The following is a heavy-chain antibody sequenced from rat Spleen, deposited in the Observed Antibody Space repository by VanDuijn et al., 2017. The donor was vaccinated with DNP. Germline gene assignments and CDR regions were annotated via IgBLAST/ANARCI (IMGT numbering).Heavy chain of an antibody. CDR3: AIANGDY. J-gene: IGHJ2*01. Sequence: EVQLVESGGDLVQPGRSLKVSCVVSGFTFSDYNMAWVRQAPKKGLEWVASINTDGSTTYYPDSVKGRFTISRDNAENTVYLQMNSLRSEDTATYYCAIANGDYWGQGVMVTVSS. V-gene: IGHV5-7*01. D-gene: IGHD4-1*01. CDR2: INTDGSTT. CDR1: GFTFSDYN.